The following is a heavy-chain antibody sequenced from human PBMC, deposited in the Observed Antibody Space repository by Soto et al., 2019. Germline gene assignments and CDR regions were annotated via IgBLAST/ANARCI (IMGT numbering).Heavy chain of an antibody. V-gene: IGHV3-23*01. J-gene: IGHJ4*02. CDR2: ISGSGGST. CDR1: GFTFSSYA. Sequence: GGSLRLACAASGFTFSSYARSWVRQAPGKGLEWVSAISGSGGSTYYADSVKGRFTISRDNSKNTLYLQMNSLRAEGTAVYYRAKDLGYYDSSGYDYWGQGTLVTVSS. CDR3: AKDLGYYDSSGYDY. D-gene: IGHD3-22*01.